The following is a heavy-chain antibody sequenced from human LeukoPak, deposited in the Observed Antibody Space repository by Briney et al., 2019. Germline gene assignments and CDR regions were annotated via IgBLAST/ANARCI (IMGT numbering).Heavy chain of an antibody. J-gene: IGHJ5*02. V-gene: IGHV1-69*05. D-gene: IGHD1-7*01. CDR2: IIPIFGTA. Sequence: SVKVSCKASGGTFSSYAISWVRQAPGQGLEWMGGIIPIFGTANYAQKFQGRVTITTDESTSTAYMELSSLRSEDTAVYYCARDNYAGANRYYPWGQGTLVTVSS. CDR1: GGTFSSYA. CDR3: ARDNYAGANRYYP.